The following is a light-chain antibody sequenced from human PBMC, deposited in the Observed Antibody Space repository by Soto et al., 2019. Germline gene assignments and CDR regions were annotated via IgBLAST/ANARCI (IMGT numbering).Light chain of an antibody. CDR1: QSISKH. Sequence: IQMAQSPSSLCASVGDRVTVTFLGSQSISKHLNWYQQKPGKAPKFLIYYVSSLQSGVPSRFSGSGYGTDFTLTINSLQPEDFATYYCQRCYTSPMTFGQGTRLEI. V-gene: IGKV1-39*01. CDR2: YVS. J-gene: IGKJ5*01. CDR3: QRCYTSPMT.